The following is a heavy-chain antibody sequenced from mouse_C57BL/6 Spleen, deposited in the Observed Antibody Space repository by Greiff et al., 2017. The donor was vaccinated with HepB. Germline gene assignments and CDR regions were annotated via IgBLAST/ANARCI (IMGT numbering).Heavy chain of an antibody. J-gene: IGHJ4*01. CDR2: IYPGDGDT. V-gene: IGHV1-82*01. D-gene: IGHD1-1*01. Sequence: QVQLQQSGPELVKPGASVKISCKASGYAFSSSWMNWVKQRPGKGLEWIGRIYPGDGDTNYNGKFKGKATLTADKSSSTAYMQLSSLTSEDSAVYFCARDYYGSSYRYYAMDYWGQGTSVTVSS. CDR3: ARDYYGSSYRYYAMDY. CDR1: GYAFSSSW.